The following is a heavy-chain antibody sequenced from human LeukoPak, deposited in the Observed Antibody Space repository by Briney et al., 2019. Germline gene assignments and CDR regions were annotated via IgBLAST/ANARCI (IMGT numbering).Heavy chain of an antibody. CDR3: AKNVRVRGSRTKYNWFDP. CDR2: ISYDGSNK. D-gene: IGHD3-10*01. Sequence: PGRSLRLSCAASGFTFSSYGMHWVRQAPGKGLEWVAVISYDGSNKYYADSVKGRFTISRDNSKNTLYLQMNSLRAEDTAVYYCAKNVRVRGSRTKYNWFDPWGQGTLVTVSS. J-gene: IGHJ5*02. CDR1: GFTFSSYG. V-gene: IGHV3-30*18.